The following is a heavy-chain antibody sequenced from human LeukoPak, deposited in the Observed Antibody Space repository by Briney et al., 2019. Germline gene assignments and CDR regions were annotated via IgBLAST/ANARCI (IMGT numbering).Heavy chain of an antibody. V-gene: IGHV4-39*01. CDR3: ARQGVNYWFDP. CDR2: IYHSGST. Sequence: PSETLSLTCTVSGGSISSSSYYWGWIRQPPGKGLEWIGSIYHSGSTYYNPSLKSRVTISVDTSKNQFSLKLSSVTAADTAVYYCARQGVNYWFDPWGQGTLVTVSS. J-gene: IGHJ5*02. CDR1: GGSISSSSYY.